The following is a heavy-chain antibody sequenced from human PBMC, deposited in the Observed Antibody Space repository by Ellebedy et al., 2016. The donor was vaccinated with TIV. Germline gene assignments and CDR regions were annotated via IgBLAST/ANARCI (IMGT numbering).Heavy chain of an antibody. D-gene: IGHD3-10*01. Sequence: AASVKVSCKASGYTFTAYYMHWVRQAPGQGLEWLGWSRLSSGGTNYAQKFQGRVTITKDTSISTAYKELRRLSSDDTAVEYCARDQGKSSGSSYLARTNTFDIWGQGTLVTVSS. V-gene: IGHV1-2*02. J-gene: IGHJ3*02. CDR3: ARDQGKSSGSSYLARTNTFDI. CDR1: GYTFTAYY. CDR2: SRLSSGGT.